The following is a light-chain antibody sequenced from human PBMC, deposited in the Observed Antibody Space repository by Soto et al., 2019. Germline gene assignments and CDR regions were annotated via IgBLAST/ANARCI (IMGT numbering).Light chain of an antibody. CDR2: GAS. CDR1: QTINSRY. Sequence: IVLTQSPGTLSFSPGERATLSCRASQTINSRYLAWYQQKSGQAPRLLIYGASSRATGIPDRFSGSGSATDFTLTISRLEPEDFAVYYCQHYDASPLYTFGQGAQLEFK. V-gene: IGKV3-20*01. CDR3: QHYDASPLYT. J-gene: IGKJ2*01.